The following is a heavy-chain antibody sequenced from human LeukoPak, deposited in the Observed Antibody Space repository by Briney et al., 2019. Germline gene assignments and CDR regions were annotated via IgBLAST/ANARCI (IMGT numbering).Heavy chain of an antibody. D-gene: IGHD2-15*01. CDR2: FDPEDGET. Sequence: GASVKVSCKVSGYTLTELSMHWVRQAPGKGLEWMGGFDPEDGETIYAQKFQGRVTMTEDTSTDTAYMELSSLRSEDTAVYYCATGLDCSGGSCYSGGRAAFDIWGQGTMVTVSS. CDR1: GYTLTELS. V-gene: IGHV1-24*01. J-gene: IGHJ3*02. CDR3: ATGLDCSGGSCYSGGRAAFDI.